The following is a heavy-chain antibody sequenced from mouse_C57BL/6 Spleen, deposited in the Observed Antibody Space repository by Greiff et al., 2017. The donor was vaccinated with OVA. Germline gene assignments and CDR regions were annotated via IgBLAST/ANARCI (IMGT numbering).Heavy chain of an antibody. J-gene: IGHJ4*01. CDR3: ARSFYDSSYAMDY. CDR2: IDPSDSET. D-gene: IGHD1-1*01. Sequence: VQLQQPGAELVRPGSSVKLSCKASGYTFTSYWMHWVKQRPIQGLEWIGNIDPSDSETHYNQKFKDKATLTVDKSSSTAYMQISSLTSEDSAVYYCARSFYDSSYAMDYWGQGTSVTVSS. V-gene: IGHV1-52*01. CDR1: GYTFTSYW.